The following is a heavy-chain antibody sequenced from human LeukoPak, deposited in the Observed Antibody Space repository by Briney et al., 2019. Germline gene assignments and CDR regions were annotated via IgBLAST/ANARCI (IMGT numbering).Heavy chain of an antibody. D-gene: IGHD4-17*01. J-gene: IGHJ4*02. V-gene: IGHV1-2*06. CDR3: VKDETTVPAGTYYFDY. CDR1: GYTFTGYY. Sequence: ASVKVSCKASGYTFTGYYMHWVRQAPGQGLEWMGRINPNSGGTNYAQKFQGRVTMTRDTSISTAYMELSRLRSDDTAVYYCVKDETTVPAGTYYFDYWGQGTLVTVSS. CDR2: INPNSGGT.